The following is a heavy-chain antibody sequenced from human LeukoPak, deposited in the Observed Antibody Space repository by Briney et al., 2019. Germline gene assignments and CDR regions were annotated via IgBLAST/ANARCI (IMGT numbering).Heavy chain of an antibody. J-gene: IGHJ4*02. CDR2: IRSKAYGGTT. V-gene: IGHV3-49*04. D-gene: IGHD5-18*01. Sequence: GRSLRLSCTASGFTFGDYAMSWVRQAPGKGLEWVGFIRSKAYGGTTEYAASVKGRFTISRDDSKSIAYLQMNSLKTEDTAVYYCTRLRAGYSYGINDYWGQGTLVTVSS. CDR3: TRLRAGYSYGINDY. CDR1: GFTFGDYA.